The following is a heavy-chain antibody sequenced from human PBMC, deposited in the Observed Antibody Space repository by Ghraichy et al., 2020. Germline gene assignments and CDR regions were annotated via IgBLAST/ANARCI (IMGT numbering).Heavy chain of an antibody. D-gene: IGHD3-22*01. CDR3: AKRHFDSSGHAFDS. CDR1: GFNFSNYA. CDR2: MTASGSYT. J-gene: IGHJ4*02. V-gene: IGHV3-23*01. Sequence: GGSLRLSCVASGFNFSNYAMTWVRQAPGKGLEWVSTMTASGSYTYYEDSVKGRFIIPRDNSKNTLFLQMRGLRAGDTAMYYCAKRHFDSSGHAFDSWGQGTLVTVSS.